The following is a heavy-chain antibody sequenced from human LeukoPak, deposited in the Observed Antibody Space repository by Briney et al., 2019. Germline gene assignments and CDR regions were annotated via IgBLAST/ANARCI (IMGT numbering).Heavy chain of an antibody. D-gene: IGHD5-12*01. J-gene: IGHJ6*03. V-gene: IGHV1-2*02. Sequence: GASVKVSCKASGYTFTGYYMHWVRQAPGQGLEWMGWINPNSGGTNYAQKFQGRVTMTRDTSISTAYMELSRLRSDDTAVYYCARGLVASYYYYYYMDVWGKGTTVTISS. CDR2: INPNSGGT. CDR1: GYTFTGYY. CDR3: ARGLVASYYYYYYMDV.